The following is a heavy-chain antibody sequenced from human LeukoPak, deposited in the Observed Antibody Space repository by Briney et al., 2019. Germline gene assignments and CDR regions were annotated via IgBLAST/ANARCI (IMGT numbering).Heavy chain of an antibody. V-gene: IGHV4-39*07. D-gene: IGHD2-15*01. CDR2: IYHSGST. CDR1: SGSIISNNDY. J-gene: IGHJ4*02. CDR3: AKDIWEEYSYRELGGYYGPVVVAAPVDY. Sequence: SETLSLTCSVSSGSIISNNDYWGWIRQPPGKGLEWIGSIYHSGSTYYNPSLKSRVTISVDTSKNQFSLKLSSVTAADTAVYYCAKDIWEEYSYRELGGYYGPVVVAAPVDYWGQGTLVTVSS.